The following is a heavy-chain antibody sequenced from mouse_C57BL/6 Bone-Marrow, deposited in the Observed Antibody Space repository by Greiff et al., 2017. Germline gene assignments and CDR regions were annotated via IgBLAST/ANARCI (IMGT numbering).Heavy chain of an antibody. CDR3: ARQDYYGSSNWYFDV. J-gene: IGHJ1*03. CDR2: ISSGSSTI. CDR1: GFTFSDYG. D-gene: IGHD1-1*01. Sequence: EVKLMESGGGLVKPGGSLKLSCAASGFTFSDYGMHWVRQAPEKGLEWVAYISSGSSTIYYADTVKGRFTISRDNAKNTLFLQMTSLRSEDTAMYYCARQDYYGSSNWYFDVWGTGTTVTVSS. V-gene: IGHV5-17*01.